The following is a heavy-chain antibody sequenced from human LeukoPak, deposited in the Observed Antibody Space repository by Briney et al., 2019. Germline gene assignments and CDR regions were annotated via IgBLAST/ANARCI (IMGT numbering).Heavy chain of an antibody. CDR1: GYTFTSYD. D-gene: IGHD3-10*01. V-gene: IGHV1-8*03. Sequence: ASVKASCKASGYTFTSYDINWVRQATGQGLEWMGWMNPNSGNTGYAQKFQGRVTITRNTSISTAYMELSSLRSEDTAVYYCARAPRITMVRGVIYWFDPWGQGTLVTVSS. CDR3: ARAPRITMVRGVIYWFDP. CDR2: MNPNSGNT. J-gene: IGHJ5*02.